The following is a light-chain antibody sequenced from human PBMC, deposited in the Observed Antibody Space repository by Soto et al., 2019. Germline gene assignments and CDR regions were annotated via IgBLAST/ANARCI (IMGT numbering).Light chain of an antibody. CDR2: DAT. CDR3: QKNYEWVT. Sequence: EIVMTQSPATLSLSPGETATLSCRASQSVSNNLVWYQQKPGQAPRLLIYDATTRATGIPARFSGSGSGTELTLIISGLQFEDLAVYYCQKNYEWVTFGGGTKVEIE. CDR1: QSVSNN. V-gene: IGKV3-15*01. J-gene: IGKJ4*01.